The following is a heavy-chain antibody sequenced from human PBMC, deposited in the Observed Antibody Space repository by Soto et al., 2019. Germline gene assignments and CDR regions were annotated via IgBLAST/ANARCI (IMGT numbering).Heavy chain of an antibody. CDR3: ARDEAHWPMDV. CDR1: GFTFSSYA. J-gene: IGHJ6*02. Sequence: LRLSCAASGFTFSSYAMHWVRQAPGKGLEWVAVISYDGSNKYYADSVKGRFTISRDNSKNTLYLQMNSLRAEDTAVYYCARDEAHWPMDVWGQGTTVTVSS. CDR2: ISYDGSNK. V-gene: IGHV3-30-3*01. D-gene: IGHD1-1*01.